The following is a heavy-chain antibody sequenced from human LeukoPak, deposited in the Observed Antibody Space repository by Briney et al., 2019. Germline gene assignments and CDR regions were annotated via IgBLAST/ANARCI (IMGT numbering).Heavy chain of an antibody. CDR3: AKDQTGGRLVPAAIPFDY. Sequence: GGSLRLSCAASGFTFSSYAMSWVRQAPGKGLEWVSAISGSGGGTYYADSVKGRFTISRDNSKNTLYLQMNSLRAEDTAVYYCAKDQTGGRLVPAAIPFDYWGQGTLVTVSS. D-gene: IGHD2-2*02. V-gene: IGHV3-23*01. CDR1: GFTFSSYA. J-gene: IGHJ4*02. CDR2: ISGSGGGT.